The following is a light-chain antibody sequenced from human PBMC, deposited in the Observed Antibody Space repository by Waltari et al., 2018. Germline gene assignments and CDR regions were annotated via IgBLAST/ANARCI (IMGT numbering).Light chain of an antibody. CDR1: QSISSW. V-gene: IGKV1-5*03. Sequence: DIQMTQSHSTLSASVGDRFTITFRASQSISSWLAWYQQKLGKAPNLLIYKASRLESGVPSRFSGSGSGTEFTLTISSLQPDDFATYYCQQYDSYSGTFGQGTKVDIK. CDR2: KAS. J-gene: IGKJ1*01. CDR3: QQYDSYSGT.